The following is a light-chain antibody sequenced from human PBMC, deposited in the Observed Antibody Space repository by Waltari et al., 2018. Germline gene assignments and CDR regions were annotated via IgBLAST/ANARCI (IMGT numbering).Light chain of an antibody. Sequence: SYELTQPPSVSVSPGQTARITCSADAFANQSASWFQQKAGQAPILVIYKDIERPSGVSERFSGSSSGTMVTLTINGVQAEDEADYYCQSTDRSGDSWVFAGGTKLTVL. CDR2: KDI. V-gene: IGLV3-25*03. CDR3: QSTDRSGDSWV. CDR1: AFANQS. J-gene: IGLJ3*02.